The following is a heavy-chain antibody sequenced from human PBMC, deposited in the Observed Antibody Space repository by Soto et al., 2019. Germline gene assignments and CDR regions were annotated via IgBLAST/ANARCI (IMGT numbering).Heavy chain of an antibody. J-gene: IGHJ6*02. CDR2: IIPVFRAP. Sequence: QVHLVQSGAEVKKPGSSVKVSCKVSGGTFNSYDISWVRQAPGQGLEWMGGIIPVFRAPDYAQKFQGRVTINADESARTAYMELNGLRSEDTAVYYCARDKGRPQLGGNYYYITDVWVQGTSVTVSS. CDR1: GGTFNSYD. V-gene: IGHV1-69*12. CDR3: ARDKGRPQLGGNYYYITDV. D-gene: IGHD3-3*02.